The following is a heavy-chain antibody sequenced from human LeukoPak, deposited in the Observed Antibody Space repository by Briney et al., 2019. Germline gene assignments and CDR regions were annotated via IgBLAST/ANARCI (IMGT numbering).Heavy chain of an antibody. CDR3: ARAPLIVVVVAATHFDY. J-gene: IGHJ4*02. D-gene: IGHD2-15*01. CDR2: IWYDGSNK. Sequence: GGSLILSCAASGFTFSSYRMHWVRPAPAKGLEWVALIWYDGSNKYYADSVKGRFTIVRDNAKNSHYLQMNSLRAEETAVYYCARAPLIVVVVAATHFDYWGRGTLVTVSS. V-gene: IGHV3-33*01. CDR1: GFTFSSYR.